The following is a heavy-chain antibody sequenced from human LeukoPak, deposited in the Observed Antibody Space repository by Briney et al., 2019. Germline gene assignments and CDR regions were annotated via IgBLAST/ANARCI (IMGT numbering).Heavy chain of an antibody. CDR3: TLIQGWGSGSYYRDF. CDR2: VKSRSAGETT. V-gene: IGHV3-15*01. CDR1: GFSISNDW. Sequence: GGSLRLSCAASGFSISNDWMSWVRQAPRKGLEWVARVKSRSAGETTDYAAPVKGRFTISRDDSKNTLYLQMNSLKTEDTAVYYCTLIQGWGSGSYYRDFWGQGTLVTVS. J-gene: IGHJ4*02. D-gene: IGHD3-10*01.